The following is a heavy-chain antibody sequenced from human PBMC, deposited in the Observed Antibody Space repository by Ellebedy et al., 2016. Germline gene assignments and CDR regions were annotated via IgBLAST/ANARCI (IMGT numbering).Heavy chain of an antibody. CDR1: GYTFTGYY. V-gene: IGHV1-2*02. J-gene: IGHJ4*02. D-gene: IGHD2-2*01. CDR2: INPNSGGT. CDR3: ARGIGKYQLPPNLVY. Sequence: ASVKVSCXASGYTFTGYYMHWVRQAPGQGLEWMGWINPNSGGTNYAQKFQGRVTMTRDTSISTAYMELSRLRSDDTAVYYCARGIGKYQLPPNLVYWGQGTLVTVSS.